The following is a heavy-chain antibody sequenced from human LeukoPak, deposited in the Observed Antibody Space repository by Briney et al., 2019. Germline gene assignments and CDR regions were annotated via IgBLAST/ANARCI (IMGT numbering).Heavy chain of an antibody. J-gene: IGHJ4*02. Sequence: ASVKVSCKASGYTFTGYYMHWVRQAPGQGLEWMGWINPNSGGTNYAQKFQGRVTITRNTSISTAYMELSSLRSEDTAVYYCATQRRGVVPGLFDYWGQGTLVTVSS. CDR3: ATQRRGVVPGLFDY. CDR1: GYTFTGYY. CDR2: INPNSGGT. V-gene: IGHV1-2*02. D-gene: IGHD2-2*01.